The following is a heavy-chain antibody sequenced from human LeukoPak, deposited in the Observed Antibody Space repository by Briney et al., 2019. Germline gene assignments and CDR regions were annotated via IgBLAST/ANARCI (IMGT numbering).Heavy chain of an antibody. V-gene: IGHV3-30*19. Sequence: PGGSLRLSCAASGFTFSSYGMHWVRQAPGKGLEWVAVISYDGSNKYYADSVKGRFTISRDNSKNTLYLQMNSLRAEDTAVYYCARDIGGSGWSHYDYWGQGTLVTVSS. J-gene: IGHJ4*02. CDR3: ARDIGGSGWSHYDY. CDR1: GFTFSSYG. CDR2: ISYDGSNK. D-gene: IGHD6-19*01.